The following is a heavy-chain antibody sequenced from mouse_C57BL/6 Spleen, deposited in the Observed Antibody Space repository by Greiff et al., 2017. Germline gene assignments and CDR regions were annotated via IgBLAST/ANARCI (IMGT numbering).Heavy chain of an antibody. CDR1: GYTFTSYW. J-gene: IGHJ3*01. CDR3: AREDYYGSSYEFAY. CDR2: IYPGSGST. V-gene: IGHV1-55*01. Sequence: QVQLQQPGAELVKPGASVKMSCKASGYTFTSYWITWVKQRPGQGLEWIGVIYPGSGSTNYNEKFKSKATLTVDTSSSTAYMQLSSRTSEDSAVYYCAREDYYGSSYEFAYWGQGTLVTVSA. D-gene: IGHD1-1*01.